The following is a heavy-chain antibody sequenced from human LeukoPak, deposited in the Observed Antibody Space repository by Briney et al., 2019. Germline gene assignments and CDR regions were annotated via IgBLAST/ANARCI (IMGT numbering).Heavy chain of an antibody. CDR3: SREGPTGEFIGDY. CDR1: GYTFTSQG. D-gene: IGHD1-1*01. Sequence: GASVKVSCKASGYTFTSQGISWVRQAPGQGLEWMGWISAYNGNTNYAQKFQGRVTLTTDTSTNTVYMELRSLRSDDTAVYYCSREGPTGEFIGDYWGQGTLVTVAS. CDR2: ISAYNGNT. V-gene: IGHV1-18*01. J-gene: IGHJ4*02.